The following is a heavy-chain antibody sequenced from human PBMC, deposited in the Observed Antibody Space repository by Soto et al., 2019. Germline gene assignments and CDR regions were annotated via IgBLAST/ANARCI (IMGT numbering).Heavy chain of an antibody. Sequence: GGSLRLSCAASGFTFSSYSMNWVRQAPGKGLEWVSSISSSSSYIYYADSVKGRFTISRDNAKNSLYLQMNSLRAEDTAVYYCARDFEVVPAAYIDYWGQGTLVTVSS. CDR3: ARDFEVVPAAYIDY. CDR2: ISSSSSYI. D-gene: IGHD2-2*01. V-gene: IGHV3-21*01. CDR1: GFTFSSYS. J-gene: IGHJ4*02.